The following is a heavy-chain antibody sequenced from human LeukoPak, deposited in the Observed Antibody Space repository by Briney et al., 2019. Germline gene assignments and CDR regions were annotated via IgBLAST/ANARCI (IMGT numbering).Heavy chain of an antibody. D-gene: IGHD3-10*01. CDR2: ISSSGSTI. J-gene: IGHJ4*02. Sequence: EGSLRLSCAASGFTFSSYEMNWVRQAPGKGLEWVSYISSSGSTIYYADSVKGRFTISRDNAKNSLYLQMNSLRAEDTAVYYCAGYGSGSPKRGSMFDYWGQGTLVTVSS. CDR3: AGYGSGSPKRGSMFDY. V-gene: IGHV3-48*03. CDR1: GFTFSSYE.